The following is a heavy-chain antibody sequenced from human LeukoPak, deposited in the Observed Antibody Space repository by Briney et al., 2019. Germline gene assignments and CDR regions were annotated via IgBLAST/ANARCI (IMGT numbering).Heavy chain of an antibody. CDR1: GFTFSSYA. CDR3: ANVVSGSSWEEDDY. Sequence: GGSLRLSCAASGFTFSSYAMSWVRQAPGKGLEWVSAISGSGGSTYYADSVKGRFTISRDNSKNTLYLQMNSLRAEDTAVYYCANVVSGSSWEEDDYWGQGTLVTVSS. CDR2: ISGSGGST. J-gene: IGHJ4*02. D-gene: IGHD6-13*01. V-gene: IGHV3-23*01.